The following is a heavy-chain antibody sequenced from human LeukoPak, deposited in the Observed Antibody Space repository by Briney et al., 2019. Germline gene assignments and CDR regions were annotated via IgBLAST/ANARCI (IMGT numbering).Heavy chain of an antibody. CDR2: IYHSGST. D-gene: IGHD2-15*01. V-gene: IGHV4-38-2*02. Sequence: PSETLSLTCTVSGDSISSAYYWSWIRQPPGKGLEWIGTIYHSGSTNYNPSLKSRVTISVDTSKNQFSLKLSSVTAADTAVYYCARVDGWWGEKHDYWGQGTLVTVSS. CDR1: GDSISSAYY. J-gene: IGHJ4*02. CDR3: ARVDGWWGEKHDY.